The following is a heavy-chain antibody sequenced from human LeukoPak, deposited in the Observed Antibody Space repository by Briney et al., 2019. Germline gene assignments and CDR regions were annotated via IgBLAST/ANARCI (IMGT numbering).Heavy chain of an antibody. D-gene: IGHD4-17*01. J-gene: IGHJ5*02. CDR1: GFAFSSFG. V-gene: IGHV3-33*06. CDR2: IWYDGTNK. CDR3: AKATVTRWFDP. Sequence: GRSLRLSCAASGFAFSSFGMHWVRQALGKGLEWVAVIWYDGTNKYYADSVKGRFTISRDNSKNTLYLQMNSLRAEDTAVYYCAKATVTRWFDPWGQGTLVTVSS.